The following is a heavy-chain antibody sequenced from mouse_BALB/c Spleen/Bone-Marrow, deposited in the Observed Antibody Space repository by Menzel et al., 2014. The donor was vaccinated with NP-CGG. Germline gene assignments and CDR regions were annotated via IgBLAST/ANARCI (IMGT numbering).Heavy chain of an antibody. Sequence: EVMLVESGGGLVKPGGSLKLSCAASGFTFSSYAMSWVRQSPEKRLEWVAEISRGGSYTYYPDTVTGRFTISRDNAKNAMYTEMRSLRSENTAMYYCESKTGADYWYFDVWGAGTTVTVSS. CDR3: ESKTGADYWYFDV. CDR1: GFTFSSYA. CDR2: ISRGGSYT. J-gene: IGHJ1*01. D-gene: IGHD4-1*01. V-gene: IGHV5-9-4*01.